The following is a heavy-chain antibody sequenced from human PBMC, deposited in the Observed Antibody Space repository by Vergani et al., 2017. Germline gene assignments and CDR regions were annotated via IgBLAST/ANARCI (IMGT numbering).Heavy chain of an antibody. CDR3: ARRAERWETLLRADVDV. Sequence: QVQLQQWGPGLLKPSETLSLTCAVYGGSLSGYYWSWIRLAPGKGLEWIGEINHSGTINYNPTLKSPFNVSIDTSRDHFSLKLRSESAADTAVYFCARRAERWETLLRADVDVWGQRTFVTVSP. CDR2: INHSGTI. V-gene: IGHV4-34*01. CDR1: GGSLSGYY. J-gene: IGHJ3*01. D-gene: IGHD1-26*01.